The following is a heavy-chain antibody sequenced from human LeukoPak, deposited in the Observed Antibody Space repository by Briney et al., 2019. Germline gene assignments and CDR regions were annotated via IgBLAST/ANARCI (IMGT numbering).Heavy chain of an antibody. CDR1: GYTFTGYY. Sequence: ASVKVSCKASGYTFTGYYMHWVRQAPGQGLEWRGWINPNSGGTNYAQKFQGRVTMTRDTSISTAYMELSRLRSDDTAVYYCARGYYDFWSGYMPMAFDYYYGMDVWGQGTTVTVSS. CDR2: INPNSGGT. J-gene: IGHJ6*02. V-gene: IGHV1-2*02. D-gene: IGHD3-3*01. CDR3: ARGYYDFWSGYMPMAFDYYYGMDV.